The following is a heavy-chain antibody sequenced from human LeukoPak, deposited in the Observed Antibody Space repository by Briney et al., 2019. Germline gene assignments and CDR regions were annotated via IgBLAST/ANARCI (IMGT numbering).Heavy chain of an antibody. Sequence: QPGGSLRLSCAASGFTFSIYAMSSVRQAPGKGLQWVSSITSSGDGTYYADSVKGRFTISRDNSENMLYLQMNSLRVEDTAVYFCAKDRPNYYGSNGHYYRRDGDYWGQGTLVTVSS. J-gene: IGHJ4*02. D-gene: IGHD3-22*01. V-gene: IGHV3-23*01. CDR3: AKDRPNYYGSNGHYYRRDGDY. CDR1: GFTFSIYA. CDR2: ITSSGDGT.